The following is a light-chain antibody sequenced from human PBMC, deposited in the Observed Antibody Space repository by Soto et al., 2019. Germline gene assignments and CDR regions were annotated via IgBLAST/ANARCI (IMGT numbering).Light chain of an antibody. CDR3: QSSDNSLTTAI. CDR2: GNR. J-gene: IGLJ2*01. CDR1: SSNLGADYD. Sequence: QYVLTQPPSVSGTPGQRVSISCTGTSSNLGADYDVHWYQQLPGTAPRLLIFGNRVRPSGVPDRFSGSKSGTSAALAITGLQAEDEAIYYCQSSDNSLTTAIFGAGTKLTVL. V-gene: IGLV1-40*01.